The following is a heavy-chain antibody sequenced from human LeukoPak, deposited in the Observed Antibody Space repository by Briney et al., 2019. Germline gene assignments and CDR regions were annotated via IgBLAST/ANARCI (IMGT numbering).Heavy chain of an antibody. Sequence: ASVKVSCKASGYTFTSYDINWVRQATGQGLEWMGWMNPNSGNTGYAQKFQGRVTMTRNTSISTAYMELSSLRSEDTAVYYCARAYDSSGYLPYYYYGMDVWGQGTTVTVSS. D-gene: IGHD3-22*01. J-gene: IGHJ6*02. V-gene: IGHV1-8*01. CDR3: ARAYDSSGYLPYYYYGMDV. CDR2: MNPNSGNT. CDR1: GYTFTSYD.